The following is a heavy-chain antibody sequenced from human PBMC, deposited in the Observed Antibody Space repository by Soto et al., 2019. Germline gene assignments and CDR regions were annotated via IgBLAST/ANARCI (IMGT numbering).Heavy chain of an antibody. CDR1: GGSFSGYY. CDR3: ARPMVRGVIRAFDI. J-gene: IGHJ3*02. V-gene: IGHV4-34*01. CDR2: INHSGST. Sequence: QVQLQQWGAGLLKPSETLSLTCAVYGGSFSGYYWSWIRQTPGKGLEWIGEINHSGSTNYNPSLKSRVTISVDTSKTQFSLRVRSVTAADTAVYYCARPMVRGVIRAFDIWGQGTMVTVSS. D-gene: IGHD3-10*01.